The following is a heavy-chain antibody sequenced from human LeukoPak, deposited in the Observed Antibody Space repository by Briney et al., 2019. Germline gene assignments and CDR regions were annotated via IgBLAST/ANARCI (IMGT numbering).Heavy chain of an antibody. CDR1: GFSFSRYG. J-gene: IGHJ6*02. V-gene: IGHV3-33*01. D-gene: IGHD6-13*01. Sequence: GGSLRLSCAASGFSFSRYGMHWVRQAPGKGLEWVAVIWFDGSNKYYADSVKGRFTISRDNSKNTLYVQMNSLRADDTGVYYCARDSRDIAAPYSFHYGMDVWGQGTTVTVSS. CDR3: ARDSRDIAAPYSFHYGMDV. CDR2: IWFDGSNK.